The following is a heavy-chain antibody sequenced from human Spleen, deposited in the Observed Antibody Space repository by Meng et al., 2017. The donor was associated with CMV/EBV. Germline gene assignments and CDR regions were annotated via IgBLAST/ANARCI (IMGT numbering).Heavy chain of an antibody. CDR2: IKQDGSEK. V-gene: IGHV3-7*01. Sequence: GESLKISCAASGFTFSSYAMSWVRQAPGKGLEWVANIKQDGSEKYYVDSVKGRFTISRDNAKNSLYLQMNSLRAEDTAVYYCARDYYDSSGYYYYYGMDVWGQGTTVTVSS. CDR3: ARDYYDSSGYYYYYGMDV. J-gene: IGHJ6*02. D-gene: IGHD3-22*01. CDR1: GFTFSSYA.